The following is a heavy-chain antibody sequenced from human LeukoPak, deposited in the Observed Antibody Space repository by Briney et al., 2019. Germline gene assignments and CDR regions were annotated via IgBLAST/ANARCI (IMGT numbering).Heavy chain of an antibody. V-gene: IGHV1-24*01. Sequence: ASVKVSCKVSGKTLTEVSMHWVRQGPGKGLEWMGGFDPEDGETIYAQKFQGRITMTEDTSTDTAYMELSSLRPEDTAVYYCASSGSNGWYGGADAFDIWGQGTMVTVSS. CDR1: GKTLTEVS. CDR3: ASSGSNGWYGGADAFDI. D-gene: IGHD6-19*01. J-gene: IGHJ3*02. CDR2: FDPEDGET.